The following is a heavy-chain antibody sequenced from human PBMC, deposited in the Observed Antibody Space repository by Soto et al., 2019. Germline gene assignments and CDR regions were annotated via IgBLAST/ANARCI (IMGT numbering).Heavy chain of an antibody. CDR3: ARERPDGSRLDP. V-gene: IGHV4-30-4*01. CDR2: IYYSGST. CDR1: GGSISSGDYY. J-gene: IGHJ5*02. Sequence: TLSLTCTVSGGSISSGDYYCSWIRQPPGKGLEWIGYIYYSGSTYYNPSLKSRVTISVDTSKNQFSLKLSSVTAADTAVYYCARERPDGSRLDPWGQGTLVTVSS. D-gene: IGHD6-13*01.